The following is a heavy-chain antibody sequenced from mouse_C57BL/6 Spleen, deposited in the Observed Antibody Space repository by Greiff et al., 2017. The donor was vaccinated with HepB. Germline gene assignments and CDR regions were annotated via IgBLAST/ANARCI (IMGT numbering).Heavy chain of an antibody. D-gene: IGHD1-1*01. J-gene: IGHJ1*03. Sequence: QVQLQQSGAELVRPGASVTLSCKASGYTFTDYEMHWVKQTPVHGLEWIGAIDPETGGTAYNQKFKGKAILTAYKSSSTAYMELRSLTSEDSAVYYCTRLLRSKLRYFDVWGTGTTVTVSS. CDR3: TRLLRSKLRYFDV. CDR1: GYTFTDYE. CDR2: IDPETGGT. V-gene: IGHV1-15*01.